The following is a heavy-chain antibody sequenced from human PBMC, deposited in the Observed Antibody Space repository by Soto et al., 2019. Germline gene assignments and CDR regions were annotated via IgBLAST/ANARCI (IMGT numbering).Heavy chain of an antibody. CDR3: AREGAARYSFDY. V-gene: IGHV1-46*01. CDR2: INPSGGST. CDR1: GYTFTSYY. J-gene: IGHJ4*02. Sequence: GXSVKVSWKGSGYTFTSYYMLWVRQAPGQGLEWMGIINPSGGSTSYAQKFQGRVTMTRDTSTSTVYMELSSLRSEDTAVYYCAREGAARYSFDYWGQGTLVTVSS. D-gene: IGHD6-6*01.